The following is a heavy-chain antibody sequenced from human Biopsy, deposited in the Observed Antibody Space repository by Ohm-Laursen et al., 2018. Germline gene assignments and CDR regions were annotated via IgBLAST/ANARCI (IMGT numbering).Heavy chain of an antibody. Sequence: TLSLTCIVSGESMGTYYWSWIRQPPGKVMEWIASIYYSGTTHKNPSLKSRVTISVDTSQGLLSLDRSSVTAADTAVYYCARVRGGFLEWFDYWGQGTLVTVSS. CDR3: ARVRGGFLEWFDY. J-gene: IGHJ5*01. D-gene: IGHD3-3*01. CDR2: IYYSGTT. CDR1: GESMGTYY. V-gene: IGHV4-59*01.